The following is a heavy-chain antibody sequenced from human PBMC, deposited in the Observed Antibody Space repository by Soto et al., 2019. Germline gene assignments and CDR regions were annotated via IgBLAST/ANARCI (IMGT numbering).Heavy chain of an antibody. J-gene: IGHJ4*02. CDR2: IYYSGST. CDR3: ARDVGYCSSTSCYHVFDY. V-gene: IGHV4-31*03. CDR1: GGSISSGGYY. D-gene: IGHD2-2*01. Sequence: SETLSLTCTVSGGSISSGGYYWSWIRQHPGKGLEWIGYIYYSGSTYYNPSLKSRVTISVDTSKNQFSLKLSSVTAADTAVYYCARDVGYCSSTSCYHVFDYWPGNPGHRLL.